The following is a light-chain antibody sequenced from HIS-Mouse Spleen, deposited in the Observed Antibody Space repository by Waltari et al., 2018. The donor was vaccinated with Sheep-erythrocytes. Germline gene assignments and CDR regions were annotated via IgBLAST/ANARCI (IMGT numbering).Light chain of an antibody. CDR2: GAS. CDR3: QQYGSSPT. J-gene: IGKJ2*01. Sequence: IVLTQSPGTLSVSPGQRATPSCRASQSVSSSYLAWYQQKTGQAPRLLIDGASSRATGIPVRFSGSGSRPDFALTIRRLEPEDFAVYYCQQYGSSPTFGQVTKLELK. V-gene: IGKV3-20*01. CDR1: QSVSSSY.